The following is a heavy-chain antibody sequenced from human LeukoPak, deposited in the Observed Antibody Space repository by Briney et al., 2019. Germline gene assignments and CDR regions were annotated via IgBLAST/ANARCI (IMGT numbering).Heavy chain of an antibody. V-gene: IGHV3-21*01. J-gene: IGHJ4*02. CDR2: ISSSSSYI. D-gene: IGHD5-18*01. Sequence: GGSLRLPCAASGFTFSSYSMNWVRQAPGKGLDWVSSISSSSSYIYYADSVKGRFTISRDNAKNSLYLQMNSLRAEDTAVYYCASAHRGYSYGYGYWGQGTLVTVSS. CDR1: GFTFSSYS. CDR3: ASAHRGYSYGYGY.